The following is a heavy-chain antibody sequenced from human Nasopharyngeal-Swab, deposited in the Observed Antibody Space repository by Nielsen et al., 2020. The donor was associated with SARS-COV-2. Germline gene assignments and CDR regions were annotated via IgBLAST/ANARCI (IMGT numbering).Heavy chain of an antibody. V-gene: IGHV3-30-3*01. CDR2: ISYDGSNK. D-gene: IGHD6-13*01. CDR1: GFTFSSYA. Sequence: GGSLRLSCAASGFTFSSYAMNWIRQAPGKGLEWVAVISYDGSNKYYADSVKGRFTISRDNSKNTLYLQMHSLRAEDTAWYYCARDASSSWYIGGEDYWGQGTLVTVSS. J-gene: IGHJ4*02. CDR3: ARDASSSWYIGGEDY.